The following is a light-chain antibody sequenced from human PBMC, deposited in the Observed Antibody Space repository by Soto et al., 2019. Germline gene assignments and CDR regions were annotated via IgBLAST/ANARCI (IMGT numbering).Light chain of an antibody. CDR2: GTY. CDR3: QHYGDSLSIT. Sequence: EVVLTQSHGTLSLSPWERVTLSCSASQSISGNYLAWYQHKPGQAXRLLISGTYTRATGIPDRFSGRGSGTEFSLTISRLEPGDFAVYYCQHYGDSLSITFGQGTRLRL. V-gene: IGKV3-20*01. CDR1: QSISGNY. J-gene: IGKJ5*01.